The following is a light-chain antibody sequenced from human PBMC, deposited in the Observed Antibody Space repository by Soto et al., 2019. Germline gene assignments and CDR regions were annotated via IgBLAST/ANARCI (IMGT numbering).Light chain of an antibody. J-gene: IGKJ3*01. V-gene: IGKV3-15*01. CDR2: YAS. CDR1: QNVHSN. CDR3: QHYSNWPPT. Sequence: EVVMTQSPATLSVSPGERATLSCRASQNVHSNIAWYQQKPGQAPSLLISYASTSATGIPASFSGSGSGTEFTLTISSLQSEDFGVYYCQHYSNWPPTFGPGTKVEIK.